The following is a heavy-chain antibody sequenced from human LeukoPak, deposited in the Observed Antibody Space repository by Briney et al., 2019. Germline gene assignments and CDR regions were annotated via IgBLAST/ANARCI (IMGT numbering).Heavy chain of an antibody. CDR3: ASITRDCGGDCYSFDY. D-gene: IGHD2-21*02. J-gene: IGHJ4*02. V-gene: IGHV4-34*01. CDR2: INHSGST. CDR1: GGSFSGYY. Sequence: SETLSLTCAVYGGSFSGYYWSWIRQPPGKGLEWIGEINHSGSTNYNPSLKSRVTISVDTSKNQFSLKLSSLTAADTAVYYCASITRDCGGDCYSFDYWGQGTLVTVSS.